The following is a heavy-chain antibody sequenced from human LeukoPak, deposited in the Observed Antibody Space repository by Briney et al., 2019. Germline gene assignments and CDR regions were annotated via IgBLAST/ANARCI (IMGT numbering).Heavy chain of an antibody. CDR3: ARIPIVRGLICYFDQ. CDR1: GGSFSNYY. Sequence: SETLSLTCAVYGGSFSNYYWSWIRQPPGKGLEWIGSIYYNGNTYYKSSLKSRVTISVDTSKNQFSLKLSSVTAADTAVYFCARIPIVRGLICYFDQWGQGSLVTVSS. D-gene: IGHD3-10*01. J-gene: IGHJ4*02. V-gene: IGHV4-39*01. CDR2: IYYNGNT.